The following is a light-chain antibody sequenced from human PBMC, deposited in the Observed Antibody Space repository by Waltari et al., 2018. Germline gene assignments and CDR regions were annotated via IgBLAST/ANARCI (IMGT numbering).Light chain of an antibody. CDR3: QQYYSNPAT. V-gene: IGKV1-8*01. Sequence: AIRITQSPSSLSASTGDRVTITCRASQGISSYLAWYQQKPGKAPKVLIYAASTLQSGVPSRFSGSGSGTDSTLTISCLQSEDFAIYYCQQYYSNPATFGQGTKVEIK. CDR2: AAS. CDR1: QGISSY. J-gene: IGKJ1*01.